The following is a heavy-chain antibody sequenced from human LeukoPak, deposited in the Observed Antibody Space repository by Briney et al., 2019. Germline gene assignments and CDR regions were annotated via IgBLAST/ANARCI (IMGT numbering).Heavy chain of an antibody. CDR1: GGSFSGYY. CDR3: ARGVVDWFDP. CDR2: INHSGST. V-gene: IGHV4-34*01. Sequence: SETLSLTCAVYGGSFSGYYWSWIHQPPGKGLEWIGEINHSGSTNYNPSLKSRVTISVDTSKNQFSLKLSSVTAADTAVYYCARGVVDWFDPWGQGTLVTVSS. J-gene: IGHJ5*02. D-gene: IGHD2-15*01.